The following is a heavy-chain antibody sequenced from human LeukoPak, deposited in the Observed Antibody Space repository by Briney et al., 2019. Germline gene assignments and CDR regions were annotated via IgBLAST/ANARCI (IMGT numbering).Heavy chain of an antibody. CDR2: VIPIFGTA. CDR3: ARSTLNDAFDI. V-gene: IGHV1-69*13. CDR1: GGTFSSYA. Sequence: ASVKVSCKASGGTFSSYAISWVRQAPGQGLEWMGGVIPIFGTANYAQKFQGRVTITADESTSTAYMELSSLRSEDTAVYYCARSTLNDAFDIWGQGTMVTVSS. J-gene: IGHJ3*02.